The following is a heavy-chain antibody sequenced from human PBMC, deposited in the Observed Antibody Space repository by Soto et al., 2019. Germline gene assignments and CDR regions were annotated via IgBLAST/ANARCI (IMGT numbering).Heavy chain of an antibody. V-gene: IGHV3-53*01. CDR2: IYTGGGT. CDR3: ARMGQWRVPGDYYYGMDV. D-gene: IGHD6-19*01. CDR1: GLTVSSNY. J-gene: IGHJ6*02. Sequence: EVQLVESGGGLIQPGGSLRLSCAASGLTVSSNYMNWVRQAPGKGLEWVSLIYTGGGTYYADSVKGRFTVSRDNSKNTLYLQMISLRAEDTAVSYCARMGQWRVPGDYYYGMDVWGQGTSVTVSS.